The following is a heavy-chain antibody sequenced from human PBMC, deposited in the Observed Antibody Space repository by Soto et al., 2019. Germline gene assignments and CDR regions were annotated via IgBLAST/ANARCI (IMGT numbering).Heavy chain of an antibody. CDR1: GGTFSSYA. Sequence: SVKVSCKASGGTFSSYAISWVRQAPGLGLEWMGGIIPIFGTANYAQKFQGRVTITADESMSTAYMELSSLRSEDTAVYYCARGFKGAQDIVVVPAYYYYYGMDVWGQGTTVTVSS. J-gene: IGHJ6*02. V-gene: IGHV1-69*13. CDR3: ARGFKGAQDIVVVPAYYYYYGMDV. D-gene: IGHD2-2*01. CDR2: IIPIFGTA.